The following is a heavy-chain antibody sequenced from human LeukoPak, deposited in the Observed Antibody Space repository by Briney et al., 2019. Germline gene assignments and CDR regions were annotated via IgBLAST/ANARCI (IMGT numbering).Heavy chain of an antibody. CDR1: GFTFSDYD. D-gene: IGHD1-1*01. V-gene: IGHV3-13*01. Sequence: QPGGSLRLSCAASGFTFSDYDMHWVRQATGKGLEWVSSIGTAGDTYYTGSVKGRFTISRENAKNSLYLQTNSLRAGDTAVYYCARVAKERVGGVYYFDYWGQGTPVTVSS. CDR3: ARVAKERVGGVYYFDY. J-gene: IGHJ4*02. CDR2: IGTAGDT.